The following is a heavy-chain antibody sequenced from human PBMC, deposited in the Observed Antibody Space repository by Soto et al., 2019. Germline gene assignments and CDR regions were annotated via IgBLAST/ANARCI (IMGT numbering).Heavy chain of an antibody. CDR1: GASFSGYY. J-gene: IGHJ5*02. CDR3: ARCGRDGYNRDLNH. V-gene: IGHV4-34*01. D-gene: IGHD5-12*01. Sequence: VQLQQWGAGLLKPSETLSLTCAVYGASFSGYYWGWIRQPPGKGLEWIGDTNHGGITHYNPSLKSRVSISLDTSRNQFSLRLTSVSAADTAIYYCARCGRDGYNRDLNHWGQGTLVTVSS. CDR2: TNHGGIT.